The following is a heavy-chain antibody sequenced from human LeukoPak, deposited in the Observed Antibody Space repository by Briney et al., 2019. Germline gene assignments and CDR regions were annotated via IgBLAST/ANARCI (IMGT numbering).Heavy chain of an antibody. D-gene: IGHD3-9*01. Sequence: VASETVSCKGCGYIFTRYAMNGVRQAPGQGLEWLGWINTNPRIPTYAQGFTEQFVFSLDTSVSTAYLQISSLKAEDTAVYYCARSLTHDYWGQGTLVTVSS. CDR1: GYIFTRYA. CDR3: ARSLTHDY. CDR2: INTNPRIP. J-gene: IGHJ4*02. V-gene: IGHV7-4-1*02.